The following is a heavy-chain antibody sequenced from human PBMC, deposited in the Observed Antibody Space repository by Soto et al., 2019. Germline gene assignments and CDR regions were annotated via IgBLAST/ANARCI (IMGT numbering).Heavy chain of an antibody. CDR3: AKDIGKGVVAATMEY. CDR2: ISWNSGSI. D-gene: IGHD2-15*01. Sequence: HRISQTKRKGLEWVSGISWNSGSIGYADSVKGRFTISRDNAKNSLYLQMNSLRAEDTALYYFAKDIGKGVVAATMEYWGQGTLVTVSS. V-gene: IGHV3-9*01. J-gene: IGHJ4*02.